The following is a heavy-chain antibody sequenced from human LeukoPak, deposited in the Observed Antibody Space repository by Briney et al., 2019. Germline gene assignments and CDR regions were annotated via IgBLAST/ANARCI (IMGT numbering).Heavy chain of an antibody. CDR2: IYYSGST. CDR3: ARASGIYDFWSGASYYYYYMDV. J-gene: IGHJ6*03. CDR1: GGSISSYY. Sequence: PSETLSLTCTVSGGSISSYYWSWIRQPPGKGLEWIGYIYYSGSTNYNPSLKSRVTISVDTSKNQLSLKLSSVTAADTAVYYCARASGIYDFWSGASYYYYYMDVWGKGTTVTVSS. V-gene: IGHV4-59*01. D-gene: IGHD3-3*01.